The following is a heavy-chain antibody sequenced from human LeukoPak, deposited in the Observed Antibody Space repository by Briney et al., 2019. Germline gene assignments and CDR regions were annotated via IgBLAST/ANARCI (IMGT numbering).Heavy chain of an antibody. Sequence: PGGSLRLSCAASGLTVSSNYMSWVRQAPGKGLEWVSLIYTGGSAYYADSVKGRFTISRHNSKNTLYLQMNSLRAEDTAVYYCARDYVWGTYSWGQGTLVTASS. J-gene: IGHJ5*02. D-gene: IGHD3-16*01. CDR3: ARDYVWGTYS. CDR2: IYTGGSA. CDR1: GLTVSSNY. V-gene: IGHV3-53*04.